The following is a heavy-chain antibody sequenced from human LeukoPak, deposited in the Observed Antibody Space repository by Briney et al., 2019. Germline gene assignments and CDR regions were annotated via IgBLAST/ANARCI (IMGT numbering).Heavy chain of an antibody. Sequence: GGSLRLSCAASGFTFSSYTMNWVRQAPGKGLEWVSSISSSRGYIYYADSVKGRFTISRDNAKNSLYLQMNSLRAEDTAVYYCATETPADYWGQGTLVTVSS. CDR3: ATETPADY. CDR2: ISSSRGYI. J-gene: IGHJ4*02. CDR1: GFTFSSYT. V-gene: IGHV3-21*01.